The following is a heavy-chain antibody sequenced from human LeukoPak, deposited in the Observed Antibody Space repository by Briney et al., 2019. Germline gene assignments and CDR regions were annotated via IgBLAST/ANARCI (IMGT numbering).Heavy chain of an antibody. D-gene: IGHD6-13*01. CDR3: AGDSMASAGGYYFDY. V-gene: IGHV1-18*01. CDR2: ISAYNGNT. J-gene: IGHJ4*02. CDR1: GYSFTSSG. Sequence: VASVKVSCKASGYSFTSSGFSWVRQAPGHGLEWMGWISAYNGNTNYAQNLQGRVTMTTDTSTSTAYMELRSLRSDDTAVYYCAGDSMASAGGYYFDYWGQGTLVTVSS.